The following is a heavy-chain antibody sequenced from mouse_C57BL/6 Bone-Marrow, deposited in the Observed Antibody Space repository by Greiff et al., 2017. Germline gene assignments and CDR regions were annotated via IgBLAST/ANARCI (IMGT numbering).Heavy chain of an antibody. D-gene: IGHD1-1*01. CDR2: ISNGGGST. J-gene: IGHJ2*01. V-gene: IGHV5-12*01. CDR1: GFTFSDYY. CDR3: ARQYYGSSYDYFDY. Sequence: EVKLQESGGGLVQPGGSLKLSCAASGFTFSDYYMYWVRQTPEKRLEWVAYISNGGGSTYYPDTVKGRFTISRDNAKTTLYLQMSRLKSEDTAMYDCARQYYGSSYDYFDYWGQGTTLTVSS.